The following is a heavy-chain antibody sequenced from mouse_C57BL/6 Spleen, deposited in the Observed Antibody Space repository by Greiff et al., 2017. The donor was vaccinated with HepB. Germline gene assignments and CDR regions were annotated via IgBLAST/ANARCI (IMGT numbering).Heavy chain of an antibody. CDR3: ARGGYYVRGYYFDY. Sequence: EVKVVESEGGLVQPGSSMKLSCTASGFTFSDYYMAWVRQVPEKGLEWVANINYDGSSTYYLDSLKSRFIISRDNAKNILYLQMSSLKSEDTATYYCARGGYYVRGYYFDYWGQGTTLTVSS. CDR1: GFTFSDYY. D-gene: IGHD2-3*01. CDR2: INYDGSST. V-gene: IGHV5-16*01. J-gene: IGHJ2*01.